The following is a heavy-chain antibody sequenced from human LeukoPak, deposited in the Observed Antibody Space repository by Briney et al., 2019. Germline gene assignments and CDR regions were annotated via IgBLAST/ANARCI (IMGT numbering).Heavy chain of an antibody. CDR1: GGSFSGYY. CDR3: AKYWLPVVRAFDI. Sequence: PSETLSLTCAVYGGSFSGYYWSWVRQAPGKGLEWVSAISGSGGSTYYADSVKGRFTISRDNSKNTLYLQMNSLRAEDTAVYYCAKYWLPVVRAFDIWGQGTMVTVSS. D-gene: IGHD4-23*01. V-gene: IGHV3-23*01. CDR2: ISGSGGST. J-gene: IGHJ3*02.